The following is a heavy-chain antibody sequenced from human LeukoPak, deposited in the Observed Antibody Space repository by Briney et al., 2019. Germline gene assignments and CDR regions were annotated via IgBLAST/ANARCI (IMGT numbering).Heavy chain of an antibody. V-gene: IGHV1-46*01. CDR2: INPSGGST. CDR3: ARGPYGSGSYSSEYFQN. Sequence: ASVKVSCKASGYTFTSYYMHWVRQAPGQGLEWMGIINPSGGSTSYAQKFQGRVTMTRDTSTSTVYMELSSLRSEDTAVYYCARGPYGSGSYSSEYFQNWGQGTLVIVSS. CDR1: GYTFTSYY. J-gene: IGHJ1*01. D-gene: IGHD3-10*01.